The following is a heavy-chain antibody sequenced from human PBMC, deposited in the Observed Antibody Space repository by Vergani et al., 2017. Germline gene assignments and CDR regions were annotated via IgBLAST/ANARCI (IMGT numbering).Heavy chain of an antibody. D-gene: IGHD5-18*01. Sequence: QVQLQESGPGLVKPSETLSLTCTVSGGSISSYYWSWIRQPPGKGLEWVGYIYYSGSTNYNPSLKSRVTISVDTSKNQFYLKLSSVTAADASVYYCAREAGGYSYGSYVWGYYYYMDVWGKGTTVTVS. CDR2: IYYSGST. CDR1: GGSISSYY. V-gene: IGHV4-59*12. CDR3: AREAGGYSYGSYVWGYYYYMDV. J-gene: IGHJ6*03.